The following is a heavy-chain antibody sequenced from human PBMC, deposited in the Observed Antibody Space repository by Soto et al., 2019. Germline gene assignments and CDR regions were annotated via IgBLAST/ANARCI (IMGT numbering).Heavy chain of an antibody. CDR1: GFTFSSYW. CDR2: INSDGSST. Sequence: GGSLRLSCAASGFTFSSYWMHWVRQAPGKGLVWVSRINSDGSSTSYADSVKGRFTISRDNAKNTLYLQMNSLRAEDTAVYYCARGRRLLQQLDRDSSGWMRYYFDYWGQGTLVTVSS. D-gene: IGHD6-19*01. J-gene: IGHJ4*02. CDR3: ARGRRLLQQLDRDSSGWMRYYFDY. V-gene: IGHV3-74*01.